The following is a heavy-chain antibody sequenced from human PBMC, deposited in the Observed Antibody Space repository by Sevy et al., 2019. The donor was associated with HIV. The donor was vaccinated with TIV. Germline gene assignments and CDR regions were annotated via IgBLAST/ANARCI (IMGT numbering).Heavy chain of an antibody. Sequence: ASVKVSCKASGYTFTCYYMHWVRQAPGQGLEWMGIINPSGGSTSYAQKFQGRVTMTRDTSTSTVYMELSSLRSEDTAVYYCARDSNYGVTYYYYGMDVWGQGTTVTVSS. CDR2: INPSGGST. CDR3: ARDSNYGVTYYYYGMDV. V-gene: IGHV1-46*01. CDR1: GYTFTCYY. J-gene: IGHJ6*02. D-gene: IGHD4-17*01.